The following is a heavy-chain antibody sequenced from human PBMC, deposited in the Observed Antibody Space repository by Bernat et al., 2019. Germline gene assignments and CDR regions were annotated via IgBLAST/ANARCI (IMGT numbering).Heavy chain of an antibody. J-gene: IGHJ4*02. V-gene: IGHV3-73*02. CDR2: IRSKANSYAT. D-gene: IGHD3-9*01. Sequence: EVQLVESGGGLVQPGGSLKLSCAASGFTFSGSAMHWVRQASGKGLEWVGRIRSKANSYATAYAASVKGRFTISRDDSKNTAYLQMNSLKTEDTAVYYCTSTKYYDILTGSCFDYWGQGTLVTVSS. CDR3: TSTKYYDILTGSCFDY. CDR1: GFTFSGSA.